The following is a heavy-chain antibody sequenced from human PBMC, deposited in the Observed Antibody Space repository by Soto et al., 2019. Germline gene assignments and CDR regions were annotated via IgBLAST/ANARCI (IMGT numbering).Heavy chain of an antibody. Sequence: QDHLAQSGAEVKKPGSSVTVSCKASGGTFNSYGISWVRQAPGPGPDWIGVIIPLYGTVNYAQKFQGRVSITADNSTSTAYMDLSRLSSDDTAVYYCARVRVIRGVIPSHFGLWGQGTLVTVSS. CDR1: GGTFNSYG. CDR3: ARVRVIRGVIPSHFGL. CDR2: IIPLYGTV. J-gene: IGHJ4*02. D-gene: IGHD3-10*01. V-gene: IGHV1-69*06.